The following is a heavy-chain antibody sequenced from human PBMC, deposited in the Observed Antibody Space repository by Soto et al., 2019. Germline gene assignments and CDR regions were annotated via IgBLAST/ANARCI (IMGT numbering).Heavy chain of an antibody. CDR3: ARRLYYDSSGFEGGGMDV. CDR1: GGSISSSSYY. CDR2: IYYSGST. J-gene: IGHJ6*02. V-gene: IGHV4-39*01. Sequence: QLQLQESGPGLVKPSETLSLTCTVSGGSISSSSYYWGWIRQPPGKGLEWIGSIYYSGSTYYNPSRKSRLTISVDTSKTQFSLQLSSVTAADTAVYYCARRLYYDSSGFEGGGMDVWGQGTTVTVSS. D-gene: IGHD3-22*01.